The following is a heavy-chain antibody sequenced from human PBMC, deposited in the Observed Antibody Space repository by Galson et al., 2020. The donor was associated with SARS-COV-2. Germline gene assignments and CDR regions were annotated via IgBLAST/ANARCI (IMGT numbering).Heavy chain of an antibody. V-gene: IGHV3-33*06. CDR2: IWYDGSNK. CDR1: GFPFSSYG. J-gene: IGHJ5*02. D-gene: IGHD6-13*01. CDR3: AKMGHSSSWYHSTLTNWFDP. Sequence: AGRPLKISFAASGFPFSSYGMHWVRQAPGKGLEWVAVIWYDGSNKNSADSVKGRFTISRDNSKNTLYLQMNSLRAEDTAVYYCAKMGHSSSWYHSTLTNWFDPWGQGTLVTVSS.